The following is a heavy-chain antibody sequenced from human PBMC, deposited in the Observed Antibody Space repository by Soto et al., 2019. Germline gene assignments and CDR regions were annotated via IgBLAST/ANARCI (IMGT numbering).Heavy chain of an antibody. CDR3: ARHSSNFRYYYYAMAV. CDR2: IYPGDSDT. J-gene: IGHJ6*02. V-gene: IGHV5-51*01. D-gene: IGHD6-19*01. Sequence: GGSLNISCKGSGYTFTDYWIGWVRQLPGKGLEWMGIIYPGDSDTRYSPSFQGHVTITVDKSTSTAYLQWNTLKASDTAMYYCARHSSNFRYYYYAMAVWGQGNTVTVS. CDR1: GYTFTDYW.